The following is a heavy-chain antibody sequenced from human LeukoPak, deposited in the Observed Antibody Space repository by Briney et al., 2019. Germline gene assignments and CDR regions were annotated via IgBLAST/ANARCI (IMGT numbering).Heavy chain of an antibody. J-gene: IGHJ4*02. CDR1: GGSISSYH. D-gene: IGHD2-2*01. V-gene: IGHV4-39*01. CDR2: MSYSGAT. CDR3: ARHCRAVLVVPVARGDYFDY. Sequence: PSETLSLTCTVSGGSISSYHWGWIRQSPGEGLQWITSMSYSGATYYNPSLQSRVTISVDTSKNQFSLKLYSVTAADTAVYYCARHCRAVLVVPVARGDYFDYLGQGTLVTVSS.